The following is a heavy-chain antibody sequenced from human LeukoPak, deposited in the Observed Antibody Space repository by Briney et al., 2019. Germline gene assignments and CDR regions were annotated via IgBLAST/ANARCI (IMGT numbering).Heavy chain of an antibody. Sequence: ASVKVSCKASGGTFSSYAISWVRQAPGQGLEWMGGIIPIFGTANYAQKFQGRVTITADESTSTAYMELSSLRSEDTAVYYCARDQSRDGYNRFDYWGQGTLVTVSS. V-gene: IGHV1-69*13. CDR1: GGTFSSYA. J-gene: IGHJ4*02. CDR3: ARDQSRDGYNRFDY. D-gene: IGHD5-24*01. CDR2: IIPIFGTA.